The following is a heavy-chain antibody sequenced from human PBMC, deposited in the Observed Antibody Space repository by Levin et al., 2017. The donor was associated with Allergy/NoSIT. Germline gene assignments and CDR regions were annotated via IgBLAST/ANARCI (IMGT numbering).Heavy chain of an antibody. CDR3: TWRLEA. J-gene: IGHJ5*02. CDR1: GFTFSNYN. V-gene: IGHV3-48*02. CDR2: ITSSSSTI. Sequence: GGSLRLSCAASGFTFSNYNMNWVRQAPGKGLEWISYITSSSSTIYYADSVKGRFTISRDNAKNSLYLQMNSLRNDDTAVDYCTWRLEAWGQGTLVTVSS.